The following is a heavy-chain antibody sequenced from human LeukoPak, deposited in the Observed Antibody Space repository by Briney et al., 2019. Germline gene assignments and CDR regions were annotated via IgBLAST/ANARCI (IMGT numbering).Heavy chain of an antibody. D-gene: IGHD3-9*01. CDR1: GFTISSYW. Sequence: PGGSLRLSCVASGFTISSYWTHWVRQVPGKGLVWVSHIISDGRSTNYADSVKGRFTISRDNAKNSLYLQMNSLRAEDTAVYYCARDQRYFDWLSTRYYYYMDVWGKGTTVTVSS. J-gene: IGHJ6*03. CDR2: IISDGRST. CDR3: ARDQRYFDWLSTRYYYYMDV. V-gene: IGHV3-74*01.